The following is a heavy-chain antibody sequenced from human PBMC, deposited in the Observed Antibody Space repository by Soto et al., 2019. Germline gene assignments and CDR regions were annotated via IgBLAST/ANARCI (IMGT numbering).Heavy chain of an antibody. CDR2: IYYSGST. CDR1: GGSISSSSYY. D-gene: IGHD7-27*01. Sequence: SETLSLTCTVSGGSISSSSYYWGWIRQPPGKGLEWIGSIYYSGSTYYNPSLKSRVTISVDTSKNQFSLKLSSVTAADTAVYYCARQPLGGWGFGIYFDYWGQGTLVTVSS. V-gene: IGHV4-39*01. J-gene: IGHJ4*02. CDR3: ARQPLGGWGFGIYFDY.